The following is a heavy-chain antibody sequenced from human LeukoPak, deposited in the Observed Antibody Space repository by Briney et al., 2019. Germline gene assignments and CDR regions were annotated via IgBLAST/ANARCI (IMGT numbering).Heavy chain of an antibody. CDR1: GFTFSSYA. J-gene: IGHJ4*02. V-gene: IGHV3-23*01. CDR3: ARVPGEMGATLAYLDY. D-gene: IGHD1-26*01. Sequence: PGGSLRLSCAASGFTFSSYAMSWVRQAPGKGLEWVSVISGSGTNTYYAGSVKGRFTISRDNAKNLVYLEMNSLRAEDTAVYYCARVPGEMGATLAYLDYWGQGTLVIVSS. CDR2: ISGSGTNT.